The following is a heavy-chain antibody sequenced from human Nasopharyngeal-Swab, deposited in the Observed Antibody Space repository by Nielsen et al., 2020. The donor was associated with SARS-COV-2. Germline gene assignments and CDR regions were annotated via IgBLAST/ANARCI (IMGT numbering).Heavy chain of an antibody. Sequence: WGRQAPGQGPEWVGGIIPTIATADYAQKFQGRVTISADETTSTSYLELSSLRSEDTAVYYCARGPRYSVYDYRLYYGMDVWGQGTTVTVSS. D-gene: IGHD5/OR15-5a*01. CDR3: ARGPRYSVYDYRLYYGMDV. CDR2: IIPTIATA. J-gene: IGHJ6*02. V-gene: IGHV1-69*01.